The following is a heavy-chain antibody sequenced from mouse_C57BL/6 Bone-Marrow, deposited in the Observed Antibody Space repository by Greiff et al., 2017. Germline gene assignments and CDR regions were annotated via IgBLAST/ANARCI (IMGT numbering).Heavy chain of an antibody. Sequence: VQLKESGAELVRPGTSVKMSCKASGYTFTNYWIGWAKQRPGHGLEWIGDIYPGGGYTNYNEKFKGKATLTADKSSSTAYMQFSSLTSEDSAIYYCARGDFYDGYLDYWGQGTTLTVSS. D-gene: IGHD2-3*01. CDR3: ARGDFYDGYLDY. CDR2: IYPGGGYT. J-gene: IGHJ2*01. V-gene: IGHV1-63*01. CDR1: GYTFTNYW.